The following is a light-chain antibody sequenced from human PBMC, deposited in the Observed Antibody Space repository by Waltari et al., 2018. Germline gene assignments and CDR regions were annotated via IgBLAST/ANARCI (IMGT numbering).Light chain of an antibody. V-gene: IGKV2-28*01. CDR2: LGS. Sequence: DIVMTQSPLSLPVTPGEPASISCRSSESLLHRNGYTYLDWYLPKPGQSPQLLIYLGSNRASGVPDRFSGTGSGTDVTLKISRVEAEDVGVYYCMQALQSPPAFGGGTKVEIK. J-gene: IGKJ4*01. CDR3: MQALQSPPA. CDR1: ESLLHRNGYTY.